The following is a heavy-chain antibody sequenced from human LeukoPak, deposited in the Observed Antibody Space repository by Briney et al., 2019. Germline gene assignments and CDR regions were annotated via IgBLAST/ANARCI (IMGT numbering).Heavy chain of an antibody. CDR2: SSTSGSRI. J-gene: IGHJ4*02. V-gene: IGHV3-48*04. D-gene: IGHD3-10*01. CDR1: GFTFSTYS. Sequence: PGGSLRLSCAASGFTFSTYSMNWVRQAPGKGLEWVSYSSTSGSRIYYADSVKGRFTISRDNAKNSLYLQMNSLRAEDAALYYCARVGLRGSGTDFDYWGQGTLVTVSS. CDR3: ARVGLRGSGTDFDY.